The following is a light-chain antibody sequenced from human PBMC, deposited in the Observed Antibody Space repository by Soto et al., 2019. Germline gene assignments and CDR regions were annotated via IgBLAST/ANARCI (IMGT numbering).Light chain of an antibody. Sequence: QPALTQTPSVSGAPGQRVTISCTGRSSNIGAGYDVHWYQHLPGTAPKLLIYGTTNRPSGVPDRFSGSKSGISASLAITGLQAEDEADYYCHSYDSSLSASVFGAGTKVT. CDR3: HSYDSSLSASV. CDR1: SSNIGAGYD. CDR2: GTT. V-gene: IGLV1-40*01. J-gene: IGLJ1*01.